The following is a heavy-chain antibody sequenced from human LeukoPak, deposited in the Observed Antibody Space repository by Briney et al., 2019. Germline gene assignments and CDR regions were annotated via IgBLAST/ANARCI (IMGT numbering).Heavy chain of an antibody. J-gene: IGHJ3*02. D-gene: IGHD5-12*01. CDR2: IKQDGSEK. CDR3: AREVLTQAIYSGYNAFEI. CDR1: GFTFSSYW. Sequence: GGSLRLSCAASGFTFSSYWMSWVRQAPGKGLEWVANIKQDGSEKYYVDSVKGRFTISSDKATNSLYLQMNSLRAEDTAVYYCAREVLTQAIYSGYNAFEIWGQGTMVTVSS. V-gene: IGHV3-7*01.